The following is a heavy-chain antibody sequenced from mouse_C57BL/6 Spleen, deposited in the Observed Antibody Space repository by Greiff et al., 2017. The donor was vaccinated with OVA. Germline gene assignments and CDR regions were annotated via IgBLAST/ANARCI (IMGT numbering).Heavy chain of an antibody. CDR2: ISGGGGNT. J-gene: IGHJ2*01. V-gene: IGHV5-9*01. CDR1: GFTFSSYT. CDR3: ARHGAGYFDY. Sequence: EVKLMESGGGLVKPGGSLKLSCAASGFTFSSYTMSWVRQTPEKRLEWVATISGGGGNTYYPDSVKGRFTISRDNAKNTLYLQMSSLRSEDTALYYCARHGAGYFDYWGQGTTLTVSS.